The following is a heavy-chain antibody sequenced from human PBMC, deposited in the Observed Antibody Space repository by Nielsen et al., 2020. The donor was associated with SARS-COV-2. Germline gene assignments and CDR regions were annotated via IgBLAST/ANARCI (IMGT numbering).Heavy chain of an antibody. D-gene: IGHD3-9*01. J-gene: IGHJ4*02. CDR2: VYYSGST. CDR3: ARHESDYDILTGYFDY. Sequence: SETLSLTCTVSGGSISSGSYFWGWIRQPPGRRLEWIASVYYSGSTYYNPSLKSRVTISVDTSKNQFSLKLSSVTAADTAVYYCARHESDYDILTGYFDYWGQGTLVTVSS. V-gene: IGHV4-39*01. CDR1: GGSISSGSYF.